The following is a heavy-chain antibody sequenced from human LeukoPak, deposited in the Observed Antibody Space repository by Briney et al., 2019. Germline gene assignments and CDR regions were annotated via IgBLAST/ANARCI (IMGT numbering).Heavy chain of an antibody. J-gene: IGHJ3*02. V-gene: IGHV3-11*04. Sequence: PGGSLRLSCAASGLRFSDYYVSWIRQAPGKGLQWVSYISSGGDIMHYADSVKGRFTSSRGNAKNSVYLQMNSLRAEDTAVYYCARDIKGQYQDAFDIWGQGTMVTVSS. D-gene: IGHD2-2*01. CDR3: ARDIKGQYQDAFDI. CDR1: GLRFSDYY. CDR2: ISSGGDIM.